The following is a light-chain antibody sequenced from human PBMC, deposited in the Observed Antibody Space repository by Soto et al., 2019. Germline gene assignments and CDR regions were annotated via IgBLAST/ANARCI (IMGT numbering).Light chain of an antibody. CDR3: QQYDNWLRT. V-gene: IGKV3-15*01. CDR1: QSISTN. J-gene: IGKJ1*01. Sequence: EIVMTQSPATLSVSPGERATLSCRAGQSISTNLAWYQQKPGQAPRLLIYGASTRATGISARFSGSGSGTEFTLTINSLQSEDSAVYYCQQYDNWLRTFGQGTKVEI. CDR2: GAS.